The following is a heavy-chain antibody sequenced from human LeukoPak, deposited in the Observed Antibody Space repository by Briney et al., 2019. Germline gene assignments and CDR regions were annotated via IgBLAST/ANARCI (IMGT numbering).Heavy chain of an antibody. V-gene: IGHV3-48*01. CDR3: AKELLWFGELYPFEF. Sequence: GGSLRLSCAASGFTFSSYSMNWVRQAPGKGLEWVSYISSSSSTIYYADSVKGRLTISRDNAKNSLYLQMNSLRAEDTAVYYCAKELLWFGELYPFEFWGQGTPVTVSS. D-gene: IGHD3-10*01. J-gene: IGHJ4*02. CDR2: ISSSSSTI. CDR1: GFTFSSYS.